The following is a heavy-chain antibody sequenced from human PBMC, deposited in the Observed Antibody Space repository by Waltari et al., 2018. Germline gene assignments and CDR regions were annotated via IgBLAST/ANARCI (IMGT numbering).Heavy chain of an antibody. J-gene: IGHJ4*02. CDR3: AVLYYYGSGSYWNDY. V-gene: IGHV3-21*01. Sequence: EVQLVESGGGLVKPGGSLRLSCAASGFTFSSYSMNWVRQAPGKGREWVSSISSSSSYIDYADSVKGRFTISRDNSKNSLYLQMNSLRAEDTAVYYCAVLYYYGSGSYWNDYWGQGTLVTFSS. CDR1: GFTFSSYS. D-gene: IGHD3-10*01. CDR2: ISSSSSYI.